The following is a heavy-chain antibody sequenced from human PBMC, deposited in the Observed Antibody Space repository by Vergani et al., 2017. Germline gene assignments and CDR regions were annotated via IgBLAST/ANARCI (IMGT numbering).Heavy chain of an antibody. CDR1: GFTFSSYA. CDR2: ISYDGSNK. V-gene: IGHV3-30-3*01. Sequence: QVQLVESGGGVVQPGRSLRLSCAASGFTFSSYAMHWVRQAPGKGLEWVAVISYDGSNKYYADSVKGRFTISRDNSKNTLYLQMNSLRAEDTAVYYCARDGGMAKITYYWGQGTLVTVSS. J-gene: IGHJ4*02. D-gene: IGHD5-24*01. CDR3: ARDGGMAKITYY.